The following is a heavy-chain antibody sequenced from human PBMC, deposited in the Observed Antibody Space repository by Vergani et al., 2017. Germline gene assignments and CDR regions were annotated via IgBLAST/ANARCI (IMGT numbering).Heavy chain of an antibody. Sequence: QVQLQESGPGLVRPSQTLSLTCTVSGGSISSGSYYWSWFRQPAGKGLEWIGRFYTGGGTSYNPSLKSRVTISVDTSKNQFSLQLSSVTAADTAVYYCARSPLYSTPWPFLLLDMDVWGQGTTVTVSS. D-gene: IGHD6-13*01. J-gene: IGHJ6*02. CDR3: ARSPLYSTPWPFLLLDMDV. V-gene: IGHV4-61*02. CDR1: GGSISSGSYY. CDR2: FYTGGGT.